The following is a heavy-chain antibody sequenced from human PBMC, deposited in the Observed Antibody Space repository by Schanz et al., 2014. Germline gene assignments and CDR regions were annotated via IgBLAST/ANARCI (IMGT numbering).Heavy chain of an antibody. Sequence: QVQLVQSGAEVKKPGSSVKVSCKASGGTFSSFAIFWVRQAPGQGLEWMGTIIPILDITNYAQKFQGRVKITADKSTSKAYMELSNLRSEDTAVYYCARAGQDYSDSSGYATYYFGNWGQGTLVTVSS. CDR1: GGTFSSFA. CDR3: ARAGQDYSDSSGYATYYFGN. V-gene: IGHV1-69*04. CDR2: IIPILDIT. J-gene: IGHJ4*02. D-gene: IGHD3-22*01.